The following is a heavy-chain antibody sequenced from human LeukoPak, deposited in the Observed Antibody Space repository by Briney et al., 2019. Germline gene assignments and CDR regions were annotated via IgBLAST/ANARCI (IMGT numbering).Heavy chain of an antibody. Sequence: GESLKISCKGSGYSFTSYWIGWVRQMPGKGLEWMGIIYPGDSDTRYSPSFQGQVTISADKSISTAYLQWSSLKASDTAMYYCARPEPYSSGWFAFAFDIWGQGTMVTVSS. V-gene: IGHV5-51*01. J-gene: IGHJ3*02. CDR3: ARPEPYSSGWFAFAFDI. CDR2: IYPGDSDT. D-gene: IGHD6-19*01. CDR1: GYSFTSYW.